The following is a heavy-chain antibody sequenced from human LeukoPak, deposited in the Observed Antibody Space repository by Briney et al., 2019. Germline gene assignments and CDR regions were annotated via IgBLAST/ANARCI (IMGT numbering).Heavy chain of an antibody. D-gene: IGHD6-6*01. V-gene: IGHV4-4*07. CDR3: ARGVKRGSSAPIIDYYYYDMDV. J-gene: IGHJ6*03. CDR2: IYTSGST. Sequence: SETLSLTCTVSGGSISSYYWSWIRQPAGKGLEWIGRIYTSGSTNYNPSLKSRVTMSVDTSKNQFSLKLSSVTAADTAVYYCARGVKRGSSAPIIDYYYYDMDVWGKGTTVTVSS. CDR1: GGSISSYY.